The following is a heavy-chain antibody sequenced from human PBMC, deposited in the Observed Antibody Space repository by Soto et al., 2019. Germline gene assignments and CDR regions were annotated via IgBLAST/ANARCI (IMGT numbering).Heavy chain of an antibody. CDR2: IRSKTNSYAT. V-gene: IGHV3-73*01. J-gene: IGHJ4*02. CDR1: GFTFGGSA. CDR3: TRQTDAVQWLVVPTDYNFDY. D-gene: IGHD6-19*01. Sequence: PGGALRLSFAASGFTFGGSAMNWVRQASGKGMEGVGHIRSKTNSYATAYAESVKGRFTISRDDSMNTAYLQMNSLKTEDTAVYFCTRQTDAVQWLVVPTDYNFDYWGQGTLVTVSS.